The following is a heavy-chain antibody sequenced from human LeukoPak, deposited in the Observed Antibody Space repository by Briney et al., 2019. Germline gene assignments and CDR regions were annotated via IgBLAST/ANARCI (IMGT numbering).Heavy chain of an antibody. Sequence: GRSLRLSCAASGFTFDDYAVHWVRQAPGKGLEWVSGISWNSGSIGYADSVKGRFTISRDNAKNSLYLQMNSLRAEDTALYYCAKDSGSGYSSGWLTFDPWGQGTLVTVSS. CDR2: ISWNSGSI. D-gene: IGHD6-19*01. CDR3: AKDSGSGYSSGWLTFDP. V-gene: IGHV3-9*01. CDR1: GFTFDDYA. J-gene: IGHJ5*02.